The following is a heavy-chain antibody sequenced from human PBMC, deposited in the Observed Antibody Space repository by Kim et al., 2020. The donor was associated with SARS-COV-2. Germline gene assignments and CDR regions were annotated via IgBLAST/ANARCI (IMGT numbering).Heavy chain of an antibody. J-gene: IGHJ4*02. D-gene: IGHD6-19*01. CDR3: ARWGIAVAGTDY. V-gene: IGHV5-10-1*01. Sequence: NYSPSFQGHVTISADKSISTAYLQWSSLKASDTAMYYCARWGIAVAGTDYWGQGTLVTVSS.